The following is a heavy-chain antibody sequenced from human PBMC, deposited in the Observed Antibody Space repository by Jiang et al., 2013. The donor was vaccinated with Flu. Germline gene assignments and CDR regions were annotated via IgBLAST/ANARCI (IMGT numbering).Heavy chain of an antibody. Sequence: VQLLESGGGLVQPGGSLRLSCVASGFTFNNYLMSWVRQVPGKGLEWVSGVSVGGSFTQYADSVKGRFIISRDNLKTTVSLQMNSLTAEDTAVYYCVKERADYGDFRYFDLWGR. CDR2: VSVGGSFT. CDR1: GFTFNNYL. D-gene: IGHD4-17*01. V-gene: IGHV3-23*01. J-gene: IGHJ2*01. CDR3: VKERADYGDFRYFDL.